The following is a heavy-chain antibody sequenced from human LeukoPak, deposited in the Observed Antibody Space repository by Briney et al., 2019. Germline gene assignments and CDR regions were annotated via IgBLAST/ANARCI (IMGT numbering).Heavy chain of an antibody. D-gene: IGHD3-10*01. J-gene: IGHJ6*04. CDR1: GFTFSSYA. CDR2: ISYDGSNK. V-gene: IGHV3-30*04. Sequence: GGSLRLSCAASGFTFSSYAMHWVRQAPGKGLEWVAVISYDGSNKYYADSVKGRFTISRDNAKNSLYLQMNSLRAEDTAVYYCAREETLWFGELLYEPRGMDVWGKGTTVTVSS. CDR3: AREETLWFGELLYEPRGMDV.